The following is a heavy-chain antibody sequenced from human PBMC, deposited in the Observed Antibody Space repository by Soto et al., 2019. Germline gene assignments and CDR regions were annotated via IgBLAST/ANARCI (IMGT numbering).Heavy chain of an antibody. Sequence: QVQLVQSGPEVKKPGASVKVSCKTSGYSFTTYGVRWVRQAPGQGLEWMAWISGNSGDTRFAQNFQGRVTLTTDTSTSTAYIELRSLTPDDTAVYYWAKTRGDIFEAWGQGTMVIVSS. CDR3: AKTRGDIFEA. CDR2: ISGNSGDT. J-gene: IGHJ3*01. CDR1: GYSFTTYG. V-gene: IGHV1-18*01. D-gene: IGHD2-21*01.